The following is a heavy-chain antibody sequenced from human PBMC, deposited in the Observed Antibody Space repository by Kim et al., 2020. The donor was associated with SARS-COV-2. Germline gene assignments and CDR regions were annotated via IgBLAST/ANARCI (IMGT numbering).Heavy chain of an antibody. J-gene: IGHJ4*02. Sequence: SETLSLTCAVYGGSFSGYYWSWIRQPPGKGLEWIGEINHSGSTTYNPSLKSRFTISVDTSKNQFSLKLSSVTAADTAVYYCARKIVVVPAASWAYSSSSWVSFDYWGQGTLVTVSS. CDR3: ARKIVVVPAASWAYSSSSWVSFDY. CDR2: INHSGST. CDR1: GGSFSGYY. V-gene: IGHV4-34*01. D-gene: IGHD2-2*01.